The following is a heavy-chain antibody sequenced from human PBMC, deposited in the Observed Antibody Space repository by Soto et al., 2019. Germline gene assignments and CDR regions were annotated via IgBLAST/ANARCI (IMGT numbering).Heavy chain of an antibody. J-gene: IGHJ4*02. Sequence: QVQLVQSGAEVKKPGASVKVSCKASGYTFTSYAMHWVRQAPGQRLEWMGWINAGNGNTKNAQKFQGRVTITRNTSARTAYMELSSLRSEDTDVYYCARGVGSGLSDYWGQGTLVTVSS. D-gene: IGHD1-26*01. CDR1: GYTFTSYA. CDR2: INAGNGNT. CDR3: ARGVGSGLSDY. V-gene: IGHV1-3*01.